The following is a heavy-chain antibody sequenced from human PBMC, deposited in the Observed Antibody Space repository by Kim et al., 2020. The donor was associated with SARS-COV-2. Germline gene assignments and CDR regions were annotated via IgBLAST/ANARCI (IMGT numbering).Heavy chain of an antibody. D-gene: IGHD2-2*01. J-gene: IGHJ5*02. Sequence: GESLKISCKGSGYSFTSYWIGWVRQMPGKGVEWMGIIYPGDSDTRYSPSFQVQVTISADKSISTAYLQWSSLKASDTAMYYCARLIRYCSSTSCYHNWFDPWGQGTLVTVSS. V-gene: IGHV5-51*01. CDR3: ARLIRYCSSTSCYHNWFDP. CDR1: GYSFTSYW. CDR2: IYPGDSDT.